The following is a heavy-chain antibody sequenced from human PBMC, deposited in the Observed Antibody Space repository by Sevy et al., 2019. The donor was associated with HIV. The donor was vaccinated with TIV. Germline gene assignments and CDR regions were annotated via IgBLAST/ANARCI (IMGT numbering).Heavy chain of an antibody. V-gene: IGHV4-59*01. J-gene: IGHJ5*02. D-gene: IGHD5-12*01. CDR2: IHYTGST. CDR3: GRAPPVRSGDDSLNWFDP. CDR1: GGSISAYY. Sequence: SETLSLTCTVSGGSISAYYWSWIRQPPGKPLEYIGYIHYTGSTNYNTSLKSRLTIPVDTSKNPFSLKLNSGTAADTAVYFGGRAPPVRSGDDSLNWFDPWGQGTLVTVSS.